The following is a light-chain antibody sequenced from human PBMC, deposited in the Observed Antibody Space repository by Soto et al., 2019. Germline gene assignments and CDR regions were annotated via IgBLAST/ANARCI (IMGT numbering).Light chain of an antibody. CDR3: QAWDRSTVV. Sequence: SYELTQPPSVSVSPGQTASITCSGDKLGTKYAFWYQQKPGQSPVLVIYQDTKRPSGIPERFAGSNSGNTATLPISGTQAMDEADYSCQAWDRSTVVFGGGTKSPS. CDR2: QDT. V-gene: IGLV3-1*01. J-gene: IGLJ2*01. CDR1: KLGTKY.